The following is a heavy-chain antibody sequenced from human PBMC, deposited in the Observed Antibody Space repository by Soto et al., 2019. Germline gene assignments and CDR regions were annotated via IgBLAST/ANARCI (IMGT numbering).Heavy chain of an antibody. CDR1: GYSFTSYW. D-gene: IGHD2-2*01. CDR3: ARHGESSTSRSGYGMDV. CDR2: IYPGDSDT. Sequence: GESLKISCKGSGYSFTSYWIGWVCQMPGKGLEWMGIIYPGDSDTRYSPSFQGQVTISADKSISTAYLQWSSLKASDTAMYYCARHGESSTSRSGYGMDVWGQGTTVTVSS. V-gene: IGHV5-51*01. J-gene: IGHJ6*02.